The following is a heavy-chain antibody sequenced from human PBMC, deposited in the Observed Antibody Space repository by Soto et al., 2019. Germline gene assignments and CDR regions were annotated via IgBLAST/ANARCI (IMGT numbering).Heavy chain of an antibody. V-gene: IGHV6-1*01. CDR3: ARVPNPFRLKIGYEDALDF. CDR2: TYYRSKWYN. D-gene: IGHD5-12*01. CDR1: GGSVSSKSAA. Sequence: PSQTLSLTCAISGGSVSSKSAAWNWIRQSPSRGLEWLGRTYYRSKWYNDYAVSVKSRITINPDTSKNQFSLQLNSVTPEDTAVYYCARVPNPFRLKIGYEDALDFWGQGTMVTVSS. J-gene: IGHJ3*01.